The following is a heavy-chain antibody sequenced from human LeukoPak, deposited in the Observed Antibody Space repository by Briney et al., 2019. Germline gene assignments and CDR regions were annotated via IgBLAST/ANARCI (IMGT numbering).Heavy chain of an antibody. CDR1: GYRFTSYW. CDR2: VQPGDSDI. J-gene: IGHJ4*02. Sequence: GESLKISCKCSGYRFTSYWIGWVRQVPGKGLEWMGIVQPGDSDIRYSPSFQGQVTISADKSISTVYLQWSGLKASDTAMYYCAGYYYDSSAYPYYFEYWGQGTLVTVSS. D-gene: IGHD3-22*01. V-gene: IGHV5-51*01. CDR3: AGYYYDSSAYPYYFEY.